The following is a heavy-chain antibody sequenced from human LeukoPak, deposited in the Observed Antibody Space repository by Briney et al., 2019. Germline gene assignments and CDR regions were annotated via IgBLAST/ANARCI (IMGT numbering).Heavy chain of an antibody. CDR3: ARASQYYDFWSGYYSDY. D-gene: IGHD3-3*01. CDR2: ISYDGSNK. Sequence: PGRSLRLSCAASGFTFSSYAMHWVRQAPGKGLEWVAVISYDGSNKYYADSVKGRFTISRDNSKNTLYLQMNSLRAEDTAVYYCARASQYYDFWSGYYSDYWGQGTLVTVSS. J-gene: IGHJ4*02. CDR1: GFTFSSYA. V-gene: IGHV3-30-3*01.